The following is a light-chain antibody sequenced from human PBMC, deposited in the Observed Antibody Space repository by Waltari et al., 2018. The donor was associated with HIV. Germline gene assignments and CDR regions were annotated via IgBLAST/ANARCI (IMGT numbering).Light chain of an antibody. Sequence: QSALTQPASVSGSPGQSITVSCTGTSSDIGSYDLVCWYQQTPGPAPKLVIYEVSNRPSGISYRFSGSKSGNTASLTISGLQTEDEADYYCSSFTTSNSLLFGGGTKVTVL. V-gene: IGLV2-14*01. CDR2: EVS. CDR1: SSDIGSYDL. CDR3: SSFTTSNSLL. J-gene: IGLJ2*01.